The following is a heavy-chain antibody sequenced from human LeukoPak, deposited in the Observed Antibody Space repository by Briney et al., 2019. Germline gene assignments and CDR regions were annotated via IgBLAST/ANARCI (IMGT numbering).Heavy chain of an antibody. Sequence: GGSLRLSCAASGFTVSSNYMSWVRQAPGKGLEWVSLIFSGGSTYYADSVKGRFTISRDNSKNTLYLQMNSLRAEDTAVYYCARDHQAYCSSSTCYMGWFDPWGQGTLVTVSS. CDR2: IFSGGST. CDR1: GFTVSSNY. J-gene: IGHJ5*02. V-gene: IGHV3-53*01. D-gene: IGHD2-2*02. CDR3: ARDHQAYCSSSTCYMGWFDP.